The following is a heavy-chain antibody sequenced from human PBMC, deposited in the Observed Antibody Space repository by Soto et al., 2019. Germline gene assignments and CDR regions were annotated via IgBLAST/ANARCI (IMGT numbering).Heavy chain of an antibody. CDR1: GGSFSGYY. D-gene: IGHD6-6*01. CDR2: INHSGST. V-gene: IGHV4-34*01. Sequence: SETLSLTCAVYGGSFSGYYWSWIRQPPGKGLEWIGEINHSGSTNYNPSLKSRVTISVDTSKNQFSLKLSSVTAADTAVYYCARVYSSIAAPNWFDPWGQGTLVTISS. J-gene: IGHJ5*02. CDR3: ARVYSSIAAPNWFDP.